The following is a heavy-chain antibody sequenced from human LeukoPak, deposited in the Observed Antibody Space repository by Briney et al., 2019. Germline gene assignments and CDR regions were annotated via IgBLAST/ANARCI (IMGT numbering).Heavy chain of an antibody. CDR1: GFTFRSYP. D-gene: IGHD3-10*01. CDR3: VRGGGVYGSGSYSSPYYSGLDV. J-gene: IGHJ6*02. V-gene: IGHV3-30-3*01. CDR2: ISYDRSNN. Sequence: PGRSLRLSCAASGFTFRSYPMHWVRQAPGKGLEWVTFISYDRSNNYYADSVRGRFTISRDNFRNTLYLQMNSLRADDTAVYYCVRGGGVYGSGSYSSPYYSGLDVWGQGTTVTVSS.